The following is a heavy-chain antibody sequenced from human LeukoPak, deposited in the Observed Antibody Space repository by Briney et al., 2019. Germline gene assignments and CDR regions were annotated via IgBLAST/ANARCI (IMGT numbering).Heavy chain of an antibody. D-gene: IGHD3-9*01. Sequence: GGSLRLSCAASGFTVTNYAMYWVRQAPGKGLERVSAISGRDDSTYYADSVKGRFTISRDTSKNTLFLQMNSLRAEDTAVYYCAKWGDYDILTGYYDPDYWGQGTLVTVSS. J-gene: IGHJ4*02. CDR1: GFTVTNYA. CDR3: AKWGDYDILTGYYDPDY. V-gene: IGHV3-23*01. CDR2: ISGRDDST.